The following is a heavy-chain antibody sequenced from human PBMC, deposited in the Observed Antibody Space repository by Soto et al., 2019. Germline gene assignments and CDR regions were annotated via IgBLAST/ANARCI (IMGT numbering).Heavy chain of an antibody. CDR2: INPSGGST. CDR3: AREFVSVPAAINWFDP. CDR1: GYTFTSYY. D-gene: IGHD2-2*01. Sequence: ASVKVSCKASGYTFTSYYMHWVRQAPGQGLEWMGIINPSGGSTSYAQKFQGRVTMTRDTSTSTVYMELSSLRSEDTAVYYCAREFVSVPAAINWFDPWGQGTLVTVSS. V-gene: IGHV1-46*01. J-gene: IGHJ5*02.